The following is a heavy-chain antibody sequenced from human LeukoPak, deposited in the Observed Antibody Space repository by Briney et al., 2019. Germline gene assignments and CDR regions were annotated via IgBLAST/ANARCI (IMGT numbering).Heavy chain of an antibody. CDR2: INPNSGGT. CDR3: AREQQLVRGVRKKDAFDI. V-gene: IGHV1-2*02. CDR1: GYTFTGYY. D-gene: IGHD6-13*01. J-gene: IGHJ3*02. Sequence: ASVKVSCKASGYTFTGYYMHWVRQAPGQGLEWMGWINPNSGGTNYAQKFQGRVTMTRDTSISTAYMELSRLRSDDTAVYYCAREQQLVRGVRKKDAFDIWGQGTMVTVSS.